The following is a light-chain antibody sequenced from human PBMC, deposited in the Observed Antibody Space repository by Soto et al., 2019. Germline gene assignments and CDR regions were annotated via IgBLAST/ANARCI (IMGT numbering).Light chain of an antibody. Sequence: EIVLTQSPATLSLSPGERATLSCRASQSVSSYFAWYQQKPGQAPRLLIYDASNRATGIPARFSGSGSGTDFTLTISSLEPEDFAVYYCQQRSNWPLPFTFGGGTKVEIK. CDR2: DAS. CDR1: QSVSSY. V-gene: IGKV3-11*01. J-gene: IGKJ4*01. CDR3: QQRSNWPLPFT.